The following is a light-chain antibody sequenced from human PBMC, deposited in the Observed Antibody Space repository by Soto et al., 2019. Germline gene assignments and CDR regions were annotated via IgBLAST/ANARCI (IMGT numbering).Light chain of an antibody. J-gene: IGKJ1*01. CDR1: QSVSSSY. V-gene: IGKV3-20*01. CDR2: GAS. CDR3: QQYGSSRT. Sequence: EIVLTQSPGTLSLSPGERATLSCRASQSVSSSYLAWYQQKPGQAPRLLIYGASSRATGIPDMFSGSGSGTAFTLTISRLEPEGFAVYYCQQYGSSRTFGQGTKVEIK.